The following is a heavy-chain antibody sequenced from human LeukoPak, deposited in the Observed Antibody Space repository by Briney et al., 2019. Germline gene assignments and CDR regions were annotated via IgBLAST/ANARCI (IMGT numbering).Heavy chain of an antibody. CDR3: AKDRVRIAATGFDY. D-gene: IGHD6-6*01. V-gene: IGHV3-23*01. Sequence: WGSLRLSCAASGFTFRGYAMSWVRQAPGKGLEWVSGISDSGGSTYYADSVKGRFTIHKDNSKNTLYLQMHSLRAHDPALYYCAKDRVRIAATGFDYWGQGTLVTVSS. J-gene: IGHJ4*02. CDR2: ISDSGGST. CDR1: GFTFRGYA.